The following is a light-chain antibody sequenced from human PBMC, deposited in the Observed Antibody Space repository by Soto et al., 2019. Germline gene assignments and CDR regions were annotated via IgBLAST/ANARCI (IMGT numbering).Light chain of an antibody. V-gene: IGKV3-20*01. CDR2: GAY. CDR3: QRYDSFRT. J-gene: IGKJ1*01. Sequence: EIVMTQSPATLSVSPGERATLSCRASQSVSSNLAWYQQKPGQAPRLLIYGAYSRATGIPDRFSGSGSGTDFTLTITRLEPEDFAMYYCQRYDSFRTFGQGTKVDIK. CDR1: QSVSSN.